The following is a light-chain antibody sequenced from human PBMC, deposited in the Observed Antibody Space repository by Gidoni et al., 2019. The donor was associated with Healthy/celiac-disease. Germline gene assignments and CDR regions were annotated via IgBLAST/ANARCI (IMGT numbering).Light chain of an antibody. J-gene: IGKJ5*01. V-gene: IGKV3-11*01. Sequence: TVLPRSHATLSFPPGERAPPSCRASPSVSSYLAGYQQKHGQAPSLLIYYASHRSTGSPARFSGSRSWTDFTPTISSLVPEDVAVYYCQQRNNCSPALTFGQGTRLEIK. CDR1: PSVSSY. CDR2: YAS. CDR3: QQRNNCSPALT.